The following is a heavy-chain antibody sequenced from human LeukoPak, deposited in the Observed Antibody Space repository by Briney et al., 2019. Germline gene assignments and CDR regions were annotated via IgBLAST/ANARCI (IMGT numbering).Heavy chain of an antibody. D-gene: IGHD2-2*01. V-gene: IGHV1-18*01. Sequence: GASVKVSCKASGYTFTSYGISWVRQAPGQGLEWMGWISAYNGNTNYAQKLQGRVTMTTDTSTSTAYMELRSLRSDDTAVYYCARAARFYCSSTSCPLRRYAFDIWGQGTMVTVSS. CDR2: ISAYNGNT. CDR1: GYTFTSYG. J-gene: IGHJ3*02. CDR3: ARAARFYCSSTSCPLRRYAFDI.